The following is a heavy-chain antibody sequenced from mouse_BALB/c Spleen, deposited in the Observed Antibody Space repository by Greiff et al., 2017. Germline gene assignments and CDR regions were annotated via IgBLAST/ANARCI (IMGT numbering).Heavy chain of an antibody. CDR2: ISSGGSYT. CDR3: AREPKTYGNFWYFDV. V-gene: IGHV5-9-4*01. J-gene: IGHJ1*01. D-gene: IGHD2-1*01. Sequence: DVQLVESGGGLVKPGGSLKLSCAASGFTFSSYAMSWVRQSPEKRLEWVAEISSGGSYTYYPDTVTGRFSISRDNAKNTLYLEMSSLRSEDTAMYYCAREPKTYGNFWYFDVWGAGTTVTVSS. CDR1: GFTFSSYA.